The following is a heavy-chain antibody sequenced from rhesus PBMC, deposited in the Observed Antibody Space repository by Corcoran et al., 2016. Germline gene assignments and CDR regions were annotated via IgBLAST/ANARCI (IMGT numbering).Heavy chain of an antibody. CDR3: AREWGNGNDGLDS. D-gene: IGHD4-35*01. CDR2: IYGSSGRT. V-gene: IGHV4-76*01. Sequence: QVQLQESGPGVVKPSETLSLTCAVSGGSISSGYDWSWIRQPPGKGLEWIGYIYGSSGRTNDNPCLKNRVTISKDASKNQCSLKLSSVTAAVTAVYYCAREWGNGNDGLDSWGQGVVVTVSS. CDR1: GGSISSGYD. J-gene: IGHJ6*01.